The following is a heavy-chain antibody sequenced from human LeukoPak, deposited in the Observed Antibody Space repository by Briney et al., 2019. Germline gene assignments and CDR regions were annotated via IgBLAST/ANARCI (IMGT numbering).Heavy chain of an antibody. D-gene: IGHD4-11*01. J-gene: IGHJ4*02. CDR3: ARGGYSNPLDY. V-gene: IGHV1-18*01. CDR2: ISGYNDNT. Sequence: ASVKVSCKTSGYTFTSYGIIWVRQAPGQGLEWMGWISGYNDNTKYTQKLQGRVTMTTDTSTSTAYMELSSLRSEDTAVYYCARGGYSNPLDYWGQGTLVTVSS. CDR1: GYTFTSYG.